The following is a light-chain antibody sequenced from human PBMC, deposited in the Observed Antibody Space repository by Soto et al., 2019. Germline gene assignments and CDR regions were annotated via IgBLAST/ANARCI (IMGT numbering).Light chain of an antibody. CDR1: SDYSNYN. CDR3: AADHGSGNNFVWV. CDR2: VATGGIVG. J-gene: IGLJ3*02. V-gene: IGLV9-49*01. Sequence: QPVLTQPPSASASLGASVTLTCTLSSDYSNYNVDWYQQRPGKGPRFVMRVATGGIVGSKGDGIPDRFSVLGSGLNRYLTIKNIQEEDESDYHCAADHGSGNNFVWVFGGGTQLTVL.